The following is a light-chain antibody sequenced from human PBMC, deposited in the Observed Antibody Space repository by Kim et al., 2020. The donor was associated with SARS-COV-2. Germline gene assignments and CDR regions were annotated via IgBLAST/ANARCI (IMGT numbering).Light chain of an antibody. CDR3: NSRDTSGNLWL. V-gene: IGLV3-19*01. Sequence: SSELTQDPAVSVALGQTVRITCQGNSLRNYYASWYQQKPGQAPVLVIYNKKNRPSRIPDRFSGSSSGDTASLTIPGAQSEDEADYYCNSRDTSGNLWLFG. J-gene: IGLJ3*02. CDR1: SLRNYY. CDR2: NKK.